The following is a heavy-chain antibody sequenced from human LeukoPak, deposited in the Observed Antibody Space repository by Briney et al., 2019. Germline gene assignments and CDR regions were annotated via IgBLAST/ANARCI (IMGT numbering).Heavy chain of an antibody. D-gene: IGHD4-17*01. CDR2: IYTSGST. V-gene: IGHV4-59*10. J-gene: IGHJ4*02. CDR1: GGSFSSYY. CDR3: ARTTTSFDY. Sequence: SETVSLTCAVYGGSFSSYYWSCIRQPAGKGLEWIGRIYTSGSTNYNPSLKSRVTMSVDTSKNQFSLKLSSVTAADTAVYYCARTTTSFDYWGQGALVTVSS.